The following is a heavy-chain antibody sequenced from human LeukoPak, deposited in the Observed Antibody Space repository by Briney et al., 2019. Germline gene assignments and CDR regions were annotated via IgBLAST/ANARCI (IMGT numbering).Heavy chain of an antibody. J-gene: IGHJ4*02. D-gene: IGHD3-10*01. CDR1: GYTLNELF. Sequence: ASVKVSCKVSGYTLNELFMHWVRQAPGKGLEWMGGFDPEDGETIYAQKFQGRVTMTEDTSTDTAYMELSSLRSEDTAVYYCATGFLWFGELFHYWGQGTLVTVSS. V-gene: IGHV1-24*01. CDR3: ATGFLWFGELFHY. CDR2: FDPEDGET.